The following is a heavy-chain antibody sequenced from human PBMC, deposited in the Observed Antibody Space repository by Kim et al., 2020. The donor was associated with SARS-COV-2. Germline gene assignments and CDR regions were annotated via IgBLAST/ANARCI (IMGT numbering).Heavy chain of an antibody. CDR2: ISSDGSIT. Sequence: GGSLRLSCAVSRFTFNNYWINWVRHAPGKGLVWVSRISSDGSITNYADSVKGRFTMSRDNAENTLYLQMNSLRAEDTAVYYCARGFFRDGFDFWGQGPTVTVS. V-gene: IGHV3-74*01. J-gene: IGHJ6*02. D-gene: IGHD3-10*01. CDR3: ARGFFRDGFDF. CDR1: RFTFNNYW.